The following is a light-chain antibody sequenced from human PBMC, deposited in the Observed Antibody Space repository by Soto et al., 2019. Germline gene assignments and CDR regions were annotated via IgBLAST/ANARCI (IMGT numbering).Light chain of an antibody. CDR2: DAS. CDR1: QGISRY. CDR3: QQRRYWR. Sequence: EMVLTQPPATLPLSPGETATLSCKTSQGISRYLAWYQQRLDQAPRLLIYDASTRAIVVPARCSGNGARTDFTLTIALLQLENSAAYYHQQRRYWRFGGGT. J-gene: IGKJ4*01. V-gene: IGKV3D-11*01.